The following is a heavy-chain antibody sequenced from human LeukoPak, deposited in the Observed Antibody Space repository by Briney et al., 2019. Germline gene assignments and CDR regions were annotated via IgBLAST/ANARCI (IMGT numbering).Heavy chain of an antibody. Sequence: PGGSLRLSCAASGFTFDDYVMHWVRQAPGKGLEWVSLISGDGASTYYADSVKGRFTISRDNGKNSLYLQMNSLRTEDTALYYCAKGIYYGMDVWGQGTTVTVSS. V-gene: IGHV3-43*02. CDR1: GFTFDDYV. CDR3: AKGIYYGMDV. CDR2: ISGDGAST. J-gene: IGHJ6*02.